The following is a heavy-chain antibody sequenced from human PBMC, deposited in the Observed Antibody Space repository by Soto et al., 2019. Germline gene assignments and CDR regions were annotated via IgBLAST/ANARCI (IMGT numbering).Heavy chain of an antibody. V-gene: IGHV3-23*01. Sequence: GGSLRLSCAASGFTFSSYAMSWVRQAPGKGLEWVSAISGSGGSTYYADSVKGRFTISRDNSKNTLYLQMNSLRAEDTAVYYCAKDSSYYGSGSYYKSSIFDYWGQGTLVTVSS. J-gene: IGHJ4*02. CDR2: ISGSGGST. CDR1: GFTFSSYA. CDR3: AKDSSYYGSGSYYKSSIFDY. D-gene: IGHD3-10*01.